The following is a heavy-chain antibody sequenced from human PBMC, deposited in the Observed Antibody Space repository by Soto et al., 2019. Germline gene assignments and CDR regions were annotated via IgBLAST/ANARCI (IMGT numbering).Heavy chain of an antibody. CDR3: ARDRFQWLAPRIGY. D-gene: IGHD6-19*01. Sequence: GGSLRLSCAASGFTFSSYGMHWVRQAPGKGLEWVAVIWYDGSNKYYADSVKGRFTISRDNSKNTLYLQMNSLRAEDTAVYYCARDRFQWLAPRIGYWGQGTLVTVSS. CDR1: GFTFSSYG. CDR2: IWYDGSNK. J-gene: IGHJ4*02. V-gene: IGHV3-33*01.